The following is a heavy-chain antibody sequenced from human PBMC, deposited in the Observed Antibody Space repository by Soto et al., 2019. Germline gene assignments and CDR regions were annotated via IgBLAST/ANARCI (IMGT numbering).Heavy chain of an antibody. CDR3: ARGLVGNYTPNWFDP. D-gene: IGHD1-7*01. V-gene: IGHV4-59*01. CDR1: GGSISSYY. CDR2: IYYSGST. Sequence: PSETLSLTCTVSGGSISSYYWSWIRQPPGKGLEWIGYIYYSGSTNYNPSLKSRVTISVDTSKNQFSLKLSSVTAADTAVYYCARGLVGNYTPNWFDPWGQGTLVTVSS. J-gene: IGHJ5*02.